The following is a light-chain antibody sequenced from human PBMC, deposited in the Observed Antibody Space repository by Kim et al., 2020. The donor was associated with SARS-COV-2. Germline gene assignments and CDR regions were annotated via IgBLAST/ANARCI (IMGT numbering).Light chain of an antibody. V-gene: IGLV1-40*01. CDR3: QSYDSSLRVVL. CDR2: TNK. J-gene: IGLJ2*01. Sequence: QSVLTQPPSVSGAPGQRVTISCTGSSSNIGAGYDVHWYQQLPGRAPEVLIYTNKNRPSGVPDRFSGSKSGTSASLAITGLQAEDEADYYCQSYDSSLRVVLFGGGTKVTVL. CDR1: SSNIGAGYD.